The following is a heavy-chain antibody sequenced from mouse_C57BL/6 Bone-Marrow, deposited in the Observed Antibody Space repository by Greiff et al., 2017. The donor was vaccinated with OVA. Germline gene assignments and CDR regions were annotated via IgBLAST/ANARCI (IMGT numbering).Heavy chain of an antibody. CDR1: GFTFSSYA. J-gene: IGHJ4*01. D-gene: IGHD1-2*01. CDR3: TRNYGGYYDAMDG. Sequence: EVKLMESGEGLVKPGGSLKLSCAASGFTFSSYAMSWVRQTPEKRLEWVAYISSGGDYIYYADTVKGRFTIARDNARNTLYLQMSSLKSEDTAMYYCTRNYGGYYDAMDGWGQGTSVTVSS. V-gene: IGHV5-9-1*02. CDR2: ISSGGDYI.